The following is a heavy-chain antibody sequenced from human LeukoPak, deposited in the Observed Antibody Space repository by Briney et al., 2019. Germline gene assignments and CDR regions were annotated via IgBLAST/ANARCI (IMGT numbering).Heavy chain of an antibody. CDR3: ARASFNTYGIDGFDY. Sequence: SETLSLTCTVSGGSISNYFWNWIRQSPGKGLEWIGYIYNSGNTKYNPSLKSRVTVSVDTSKNQFSLKLSSVTAADTAVYYCARASFNTYGIDGFDYWGQGTRVNVSS. D-gene: IGHD5-24*01. V-gene: IGHV4-59*01. CDR1: GGSISNYF. CDR2: IYNSGNT. J-gene: IGHJ4*02.